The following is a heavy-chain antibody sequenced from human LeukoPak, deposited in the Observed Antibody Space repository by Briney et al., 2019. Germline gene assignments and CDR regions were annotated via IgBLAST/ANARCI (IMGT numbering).Heavy chain of an antibody. Sequence: SETLSLTCTVSGGSVCSSTYYWGWIRQPPGKGLEWIGGVYYSGGTYYNPSLKSRVTISVDTSKNQFSLKLSSVAAADTAVYYCARTNYYASGSHVDYWGQGVLVTVSS. CDR3: ARTNYYASGSHVDY. V-gene: IGHV4-39*01. J-gene: IGHJ4*02. CDR2: VYYSGGT. CDR1: GGSVCSSTYY. D-gene: IGHD3-10*01.